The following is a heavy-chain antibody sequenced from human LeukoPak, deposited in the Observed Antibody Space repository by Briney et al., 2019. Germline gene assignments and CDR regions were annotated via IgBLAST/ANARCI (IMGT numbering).Heavy chain of an antibody. CDR2: ISSNGGST. CDR1: GFTFGFYA. CDR3: VKGFPHYYDSSGFGAFDV. V-gene: IGHV3-64D*09. J-gene: IGHJ3*01. Sequence: GGSLRLSCSASGFTFGFYAMGWVRQAPGKGLEYVSAISSNGGSTYYADSVKGRFTISRDNSKNTLYLQMSSLRADDTAVYYCVKGFPHYYDSSGFGAFDVWGQGTIVTVSS. D-gene: IGHD3-22*01.